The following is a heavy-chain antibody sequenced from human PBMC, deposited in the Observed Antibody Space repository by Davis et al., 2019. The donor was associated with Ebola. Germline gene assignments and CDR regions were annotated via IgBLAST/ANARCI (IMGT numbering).Heavy chain of an antibody. V-gene: IGHV3-33*01. J-gene: IGHJ4*02. CDR2: IWYDGSNK. CDR3: ARDLVVVTAPGDY. Sequence: LSLTCAASGFTFSSYGMHWVRQAPGKGLEWVAVIWYDGSNKYYADSVKGRFTISRDNSKNTLYLQMNSLRAEDTAVYYCARDLVVVTAPGDYWGQGTLVTVSS. CDR1: GFTFSSYG. D-gene: IGHD2-21*02.